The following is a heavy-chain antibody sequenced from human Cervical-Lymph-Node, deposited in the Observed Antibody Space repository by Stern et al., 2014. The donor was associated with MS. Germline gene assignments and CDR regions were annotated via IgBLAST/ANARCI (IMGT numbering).Heavy chain of an antibody. D-gene: IGHD2-15*01. Sequence: VQLVESGGGVVQPGRSLRLSCAASEFTFSSYGMHWVCQAPGKGLEWVAVISYDGSYKYYADSVKGRFTISRDNSKNTLYLQLNSLRAEDTAVYYCAKGGGLDHWGYYGMDVWGQGTTVTVSS. CDR2: ISYDGSYK. CDR3: AKGGGLDHWGYYGMDV. J-gene: IGHJ6*02. V-gene: IGHV3-30*18. CDR1: EFTFSSYG.